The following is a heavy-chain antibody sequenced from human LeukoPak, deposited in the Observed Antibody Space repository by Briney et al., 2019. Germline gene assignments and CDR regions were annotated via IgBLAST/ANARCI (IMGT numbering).Heavy chain of an antibody. V-gene: IGHV3-66*01. Sequence: GGSLRLSCAASGFTVSSNYMSWVRQAPGKGLEWVSVIYSGGSTYYADSAKGRFTISRDNAKNSLYLQMNSLRAEDTAVYYCAELGITMIGGVWGKGTTVTISS. CDR1: GFTVSSNY. CDR3: AELGITMIGGV. CDR2: IYSGGST. J-gene: IGHJ6*04. D-gene: IGHD3-10*02.